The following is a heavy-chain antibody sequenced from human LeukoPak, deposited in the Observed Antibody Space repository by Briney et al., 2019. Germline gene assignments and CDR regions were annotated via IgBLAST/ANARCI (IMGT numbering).Heavy chain of an antibody. Sequence: GGSLRLSCAASGFTFSSYAMTWVRQAPGTGLEWVSAISGSGGSTYYADSVKGRFTISRDNSKNTLYLQMNSLRAEDTAVYYCANTDGYSIYVGVWFDPWGQGTLVTVSS. D-gene: IGHD4-11*01. V-gene: IGHV3-23*01. CDR1: GFTFSSYA. J-gene: IGHJ5*02. CDR3: ANTDGYSIYVGVWFDP. CDR2: ISGSGGST.